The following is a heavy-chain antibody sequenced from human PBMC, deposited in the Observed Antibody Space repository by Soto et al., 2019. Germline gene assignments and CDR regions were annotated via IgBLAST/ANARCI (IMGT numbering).Heavy chain of an antibody. Sequence: GASVKVSCKASGYTFTSYGISWVRQAPGQGLEWMGWISAYNGNTNYAQKLQGRVTMTTDTSTSTAYMKLRSLRSDDTAVYYCARDLKCSSTSCRNWFDPWGQGTLVTVSS. D-gene: IGHD2-2*01. J-gene: IGHJ5*02. CDR3: ARDLKCSSTSCRNWFDP. CDR1: GYTFTSYG. V-gene: IGHV1-18*01. CDR2: ISAYNGNT.